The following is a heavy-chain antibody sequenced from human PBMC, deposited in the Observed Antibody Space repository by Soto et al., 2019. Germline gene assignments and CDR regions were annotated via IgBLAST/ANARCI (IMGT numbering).Heavy chain of an antibody. CDR3: ARSVGASNVNFDY. J-gene: IGHJ4*02. Sequence: QVQLVQSGAEVRTPGASVKVSCKASGYTFTSYDINWVRQATGQGPEWMGWMNPDSGNTGYVQKFQGRVTMTRNTXISKAYMELSSLRSEDTAVYYCARSVGASNVNFDYWGQGTLVTVSS. CDR1: GYTFTSYD. V-gene: IGHV1-8*01. CDR2: MNPDSGNT. D-gene: IGHD7-27*01.